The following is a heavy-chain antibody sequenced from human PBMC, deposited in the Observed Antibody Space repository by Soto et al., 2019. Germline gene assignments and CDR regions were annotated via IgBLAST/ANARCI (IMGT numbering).Heavy chain of an antibody. J-gene: IGHJ6*02. CDR2: IWYDGSNK. V-gene: IGHV3-33*01. D-gene: IGHD5-12*01. Sequence: LRLSCAASGFTFSIYGMHWVRQAPGKGLEWVAVIWYDGSNKYYADSVKGRFTISRDNSKNTLYLQMNSLRAEDTAVYYCARELPISYCMDVWGQGTTVTVSS. CDR1: GFTFSIYG. CDR3: ARELPISYCMDV.